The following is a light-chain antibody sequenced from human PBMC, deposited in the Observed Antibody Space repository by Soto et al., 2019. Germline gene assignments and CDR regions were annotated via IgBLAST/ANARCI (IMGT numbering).Light chain of an antibody. CDR3: RSYTSSSTLVV. CDR1: SSDVGGYNY. Sequence: QSVLTQPASVSGSPGQSITISCTGTSSDVGGYNYVSWYQQHPGKAPKLMIYDVSNRPSGVSNRFSGSKSGNSASLTISGLQEEDEADYYCRSYTSSSTLVVFGGGTKLTVL. CDR2: DVS. V-gene: IGLV2-14*01. J-gene: IGLJ2*01.